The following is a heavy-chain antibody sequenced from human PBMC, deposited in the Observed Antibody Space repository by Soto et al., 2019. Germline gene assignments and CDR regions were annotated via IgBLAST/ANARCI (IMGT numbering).Heavy chain of an antibody. Sequence: PGGSLRLSCAASGFTFSSYGMHWVRQAPGKGLEWVAVIWYDGSNKYYADSVKGRFTISRDNSKNTLYLQMNSLRAEDTAVYYCARDLAPSTWFGELLSRGDAFDIWGQGTMVTVSS. V-gene: IGHV3-33*01. CDR3: ARDLAPSTWFGELLSRGDAFDI. CDR2: IWYDGSNK. J-gene: IGHJ3*02. CDR1: GFTFSSYG. D-gene: IGHD3-10*01.